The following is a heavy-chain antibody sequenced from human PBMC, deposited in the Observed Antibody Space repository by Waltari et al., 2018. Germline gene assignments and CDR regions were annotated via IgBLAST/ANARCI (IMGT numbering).Heavy chain of an antibody. Sequence: QVQLQQWGAGLLKPSETLSLTCAVYGGSFSGYYWSWIRQPPGKGLEWIGEINHSGSTNYTPSLKSRGTISVDTSKNQCSLKLSSVTAADTAVYYCARGGRGLVLNYWGQGTLVTVSS. CDR1: GGSFSGYY. J-gene: IGHJ4*02. CDR3: ARGGRGLVLNY. CDR2: INHSGST. V-gene: IGHV4-34*01. D-gene: IGHD6-19*01.